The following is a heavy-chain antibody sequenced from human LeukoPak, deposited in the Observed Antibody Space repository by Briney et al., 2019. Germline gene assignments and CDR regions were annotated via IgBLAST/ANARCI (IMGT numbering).Heavy chain of an antibody. Sequence: PSETLSLTCTVSGGSISSYYWSWIRQPPGKGLEWIGYIYYSGSTNYNPSLKSRVTISVDTSKNQFSLKLSSATAADTAVYYCARVTTTLNWFDPWGQGTLVTVSS. CDR1: GGSISSYY. CDR3: ARVTTTLNWFDP. CDR2: IYYSGST. J-gene: IGHJ5*02. D-gene: IGHD1-1*01. V-gene: IGHV4-59*08.